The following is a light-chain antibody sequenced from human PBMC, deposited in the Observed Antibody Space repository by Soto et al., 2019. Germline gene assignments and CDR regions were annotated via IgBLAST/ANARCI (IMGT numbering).Light chain of an antibody. CDR1: SSDVGSYNY. CDR3: SSYTTSNTQV. J-gene: IGLJ3*02. Sequence: QSALTQPASVTGSPGQSITISCTGTSSDVGSYNYVSWYQHRPGKPPKLMVYEVSYRPSGGSNRFSCSKAANTASLTISGLQAEDEADYCCSSYTTSNTQVFGGGTKVTVL. V-gene: IGLV2-14*01. CDR2: EVS.